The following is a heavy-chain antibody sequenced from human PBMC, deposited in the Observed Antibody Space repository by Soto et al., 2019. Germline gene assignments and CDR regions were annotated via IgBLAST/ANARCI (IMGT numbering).Heavy chain of an antibody. V-gene: IGHV4-4*02. J-gene: IGHJ4*02. CDR1: SGSIDNVYW. D-gene: IGHD6-19*01. CDR2: TSHDGVT. CDR3: ATPQGGWYPPFDY. Sequence: SETLSLTCAVSSGSIDNVYWWSWVRQSPGKGLEWIGETSHDGVTNYNPSLEGRFTISRDNSKNTLYLQMNSLRAEDTAVYYCATPQGGWYPPFDYWGQGTLVTVSS.